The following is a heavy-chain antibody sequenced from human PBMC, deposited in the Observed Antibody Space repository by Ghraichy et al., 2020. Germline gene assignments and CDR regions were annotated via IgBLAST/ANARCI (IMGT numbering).Heavy chain of an antibody. D-gene: IGHD6-19*01. CDR1: GGSFSGYY. CDR2: INHSGST. Sequence: SETLSLTCAVYGGSFSGYYWSWIRQPPGKGLEWIGEINHSGSTNYNPSLKSRVTISVDTSKNQFSLKLSSVTAADTAVYYCARVAGYSSGSTTPPKRRGHRYDIDYWGQGTLVTVSS. V-gene: IGHV4-34*01. J-gene: IGHJ4*02. CDR3: ARVAGYSSGSTTPPKRRGHRYDIDY.